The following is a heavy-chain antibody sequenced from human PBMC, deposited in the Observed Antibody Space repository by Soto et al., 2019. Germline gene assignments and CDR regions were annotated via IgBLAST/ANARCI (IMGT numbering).Heavy chain of an antibody. J-gene: IGHJ3*02. CDR1: GFTFSSYW. D-gene: IGHD3-10*01. CDR3: ARFVWFGELSAAFDI. CDR2: IKQDGSEK. Sequence: EVQLVESGGGLVQPGGSLRLSCAASGFTFSSYWMSWVRQAPGKGLEWVANIKQDGSEKYYVDSVKGRFTISRDNAKNSLYLQMNSLRAEDTAVYYCARFVWFGELSAAFDIWGQGTMVTVSS. V-gene: IGHV3-7*01.